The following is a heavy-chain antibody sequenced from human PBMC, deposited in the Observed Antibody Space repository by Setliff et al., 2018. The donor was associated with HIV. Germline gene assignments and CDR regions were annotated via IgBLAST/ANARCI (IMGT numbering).Heavy chain of an antibody. CDR2: INAGNGNT. D-gene: IGHD2-2*01. V-gene: IGHV1-3*01. Sequence: ASVKVSCKASGYTFTNYAMHWVRQAPGQGLEWMGWINAGNGNTKYAQRLQGRVTMTTDTSTSTAYMYLRSLRSDDTAVYFCARDGEYQVLHYYYAGMDVWGQGTTVTVSS. J-gene: IGHJ6*02. CDR3: ARDGEYQVLHYYYAGMDV. CDR1: GYTFTNYA.